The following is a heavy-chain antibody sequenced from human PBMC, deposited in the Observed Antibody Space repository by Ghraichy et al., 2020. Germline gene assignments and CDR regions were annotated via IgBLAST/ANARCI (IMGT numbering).Heavy chain of an antibody. V-gene: IGHV4-59*01. D-gene: IGHD5-24*01. Sequence: SETLSLTCTVSGDSISSYFWSWIRQPPGKGLEWIGYIHHSGTTNSNPSLKSRVTISADTSKNQLSLRLYSVTAADTAVYYCVRDNRDALEYWGQGALVTVSS. CDR2: IHHSGTT. CDR3: VRDNRDALEY. CDR1: GDSISSYF. J-gene: IGHJ4*02.